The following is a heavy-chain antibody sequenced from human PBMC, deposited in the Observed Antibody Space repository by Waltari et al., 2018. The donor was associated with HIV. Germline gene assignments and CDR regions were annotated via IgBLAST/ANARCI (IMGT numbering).Heavy chain of an antibody. Sequence: QLQLQESGPGLVKPSETLSLTCSVSGGSIRSSSYFWGWIRQPPGKGLEWIGNLYYSGTTYYSPSLRSRVTISIDTPKNQFSLKLSSVTAADTAVYYCARAGAYYYFDYWGQGSLVTVSS. J-gene: IGHJ4*02. CDR1: GGSIRSSSYF. CDR2: LYYSGTT. CDR3: ARAGAYYYFDY. V-gene: IGHV4-39*01. D-gene: IGHD1-26*01.